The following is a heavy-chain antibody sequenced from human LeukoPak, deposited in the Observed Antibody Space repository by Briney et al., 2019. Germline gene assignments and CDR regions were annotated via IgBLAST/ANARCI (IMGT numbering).Heavy chain of an antibody. CDR3: AREEGSGSPFDY. CDR1: GFTFTGQY. CDR2: ISAYNGNT. V-gene: IGHV1-18*01. J-gene: IGHJ4*02. Sequence: ASVKVSCKTSGFTFTGQYLHWVRQAPGQGLEWMGWISAYNGNTNYAQKLQGRVTMTTDTSTSTAYMELRSLRSDDTAVYYCAREEGSGSPFDYWGQGTLVTVSS. D-gene: IGHD3-10*01.